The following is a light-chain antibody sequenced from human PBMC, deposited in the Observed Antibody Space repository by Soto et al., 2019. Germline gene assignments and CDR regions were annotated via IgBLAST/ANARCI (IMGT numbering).Light chain of an antibody. Sequence: DIVMTQSPDSLAVSLGERATINCKSSQSVFYSSNNKNYLAWYQQKPGQPPKXXSYWASTRESGVPDRFSGSGSGTDFTLTISSLKAEDVEVYYCQQYYSTPRTFGQGTKVDIK. J-gene: IGKJ1*01. CDR1: QSVFYSSNNKNY. V-gene: IGKV4-1*01. CDR3: QQYYSTPRT. CDR2: WAS.